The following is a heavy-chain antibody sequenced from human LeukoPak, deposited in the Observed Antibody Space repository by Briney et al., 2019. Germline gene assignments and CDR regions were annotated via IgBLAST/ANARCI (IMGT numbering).Heavy chain of an antibody. D-gene: IGHD4-4*01. CDR3: AKDIKSGYSTARLAFDS. CDR1: GFIYDNHA. Sequence: GGSLRLSCAASGFIYDNHAMPWVRQAPGKALEWVSGISWNSGSLGYADTVKGRFTISRDNAKNSLYLQMNSLRVEDTALYYCAKDIKSGYSTARLAFDSWGQGTLVTVSS. V-gene: IGHV3-9*01. J-gene: IGHJ4*02. CDR2: ISWNSGSL.